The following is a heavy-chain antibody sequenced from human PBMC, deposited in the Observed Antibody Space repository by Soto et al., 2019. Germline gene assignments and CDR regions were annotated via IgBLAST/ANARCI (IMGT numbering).Heavy chain of an antibody. J-gene: IGHJ4*02. CDR1: GFTFSTYG. D-gene: IGHD6-13*01. V-gene: IGHV3-21*01. CDR2: ISSSGSFI. Sequence: GGSLRPSCVASGFTFSTYGMNWVRRAPGGLLEWVASISSSGSFIYYANSVKGRFTISRGEAERSLYLQMNSLKAEETALYYCAREPEGIAAALDYWGQGTLVTVSS. CDR3: AREPEGIAAALDY.